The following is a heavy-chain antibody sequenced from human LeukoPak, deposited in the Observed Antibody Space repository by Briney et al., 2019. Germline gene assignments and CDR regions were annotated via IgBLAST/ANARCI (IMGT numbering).Heavy chain of an antibody. J-gene: IGHJ4*02. CDR1: EFTFSSYS. CDR3: ARGRGYYDSSGYYGDY. CDR2: ISSSSYI. V-gene: IGHV3-21*01. Sequence: GTSLRLSCAASEFTFSSYSMNWVRQAPGKGLEWVSSISSSSYIYYADSVKGRFTISRDNAKNSLYLQMNSLRAEDTAVYYCARGRGYYDSSGYYGDYWGQGTLVTVSS. D-gene: IGHD3-22*01.